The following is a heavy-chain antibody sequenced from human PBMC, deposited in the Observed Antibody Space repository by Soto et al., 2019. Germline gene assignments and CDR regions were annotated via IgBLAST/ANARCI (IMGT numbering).Heavy chain of an antibody. CDR2: IDWDDDK. D-gene: IGHD3-10*01. CDR1: RCSLITHGIC. J-gene: IGHJ4*02. V-gene: IGHV2-70*11. Sequence: PTLRHPTHAPTLTCNFSRCSLITHGICVRCICLPPGKALEWLARIDWDDDKYYSTSLKTRLTISEDTSKNQVVLTMTNMDPVDTASYYCARIPHYSDTYYMDSWGQGTLVTVSS. CDR3: ARIPHYSDTYYMDS.